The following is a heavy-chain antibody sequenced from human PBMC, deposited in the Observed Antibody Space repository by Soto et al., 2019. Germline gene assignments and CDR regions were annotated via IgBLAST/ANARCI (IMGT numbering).Heavy chain of an antibody. CDR3: EGESGENWSYEAY. J-gene: IGHJ4*02. D-gene: IGHD1-7*01. CDR1: GDTITSFS. CDR2: ISTTGNT. V-gene: IGHV4-4*07. Sequence: SETLSLTCTVSGDTITSFSWSWIRQSAGKGLEWIGRISTTGNTHYNPSLESRVTMSLDTSKNQFSLKLTSVTAADTAVYYCEGESGENWSYEAYWGQGTLVTVSS.